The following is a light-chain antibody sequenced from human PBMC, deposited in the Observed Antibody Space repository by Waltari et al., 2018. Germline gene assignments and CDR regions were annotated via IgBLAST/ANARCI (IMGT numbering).Light chain of an antibody. J-gene: IGKJ4*01. CDR3: QQRSNWPPLT. CDR2: EAS. CDR1: QSVSNF. Sequence: EIVLTQSPATLSLPPGERATLSCRASQSVSNFLAWYQQKPGQAPRLLIYEASKRATVIPARFSGSGSGTDFTLTISSLEPEDFAVYYCQQRSNWPPLTFGGGTKVEIK. V-gene: IGKV3-11*01.